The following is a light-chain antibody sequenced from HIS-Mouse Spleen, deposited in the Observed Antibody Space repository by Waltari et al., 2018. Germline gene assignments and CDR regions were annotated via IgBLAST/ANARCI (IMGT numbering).Light chain of an antibody. J-gene: IGLJ3*02. CDR3: QVWDSSSDHWV. CDR1: ALPKKY. CDR2: DDS. V-gene: IGLV3-21*02. Sequence: SYELTQPPSVSVSPGQTARITCSGDALPKKYAYWYQQKPGQAPVLVVYDDSDRPSGIPERFAGSNSGNTATLTISRVEAGDEADYYCQVWDSSSDHWVFGGGTKLTVL.